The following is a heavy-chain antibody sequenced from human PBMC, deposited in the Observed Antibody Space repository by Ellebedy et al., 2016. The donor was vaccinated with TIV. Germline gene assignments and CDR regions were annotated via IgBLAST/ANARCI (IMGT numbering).Heavy chain of an antibody. CDR3: ARDWGIAVAGHSNYYYYGMDV. CDR2: IYYSGST. CDR1: GGSISSGGYY. D-gene: IGHD6-19*01. J-gene: IGHJ6*02. V-gene: IGHV4-31*03. Sequence: MPSETLSLTCTVSGGSISSGGYYWSWIRQHPGKGLEWIGYIYYSGSTYYNPSLKSRVTISVDTSKNQFSLKLSSVTAADTAVYYCARDWGIAVAGHSNYYYYGMDVWGQGTTVTVSS.